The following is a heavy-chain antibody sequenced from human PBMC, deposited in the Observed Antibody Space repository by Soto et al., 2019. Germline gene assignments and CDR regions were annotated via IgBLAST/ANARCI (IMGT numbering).Heavy chain of an antibody. D-gene: IGHD3-22*01. CDR2: VSNDGIRK. CDR1: GFIFSGSG. V-gene: IGHV3-30*03. Sequence: QVQLVESGGGVVQPGRSLRLTCAASGFIFSGSGMHWVRQAPGKGLEWVALVSNDGIRKYYGDSVEGRFTISRENAENTRYLQMNILRADGTAVYYCARWVGGSMYDNSGKYEYWGQGTLGTVS. CDR3: ARWVGGSMYDNSGKYEY. J-gene: IGHJ4*02.